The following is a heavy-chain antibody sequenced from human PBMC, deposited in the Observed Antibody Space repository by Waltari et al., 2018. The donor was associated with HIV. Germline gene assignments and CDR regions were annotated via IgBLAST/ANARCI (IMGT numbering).Heavy chain of an antibody. CDR2: IYYSGST. D-gene: IGHD4-17*01. J-gene: IGHJ3*02. CDR1: GGSISSGGYY. V-gene: IGHV4-31*03. CDR3: AIFDGNYAKFAFDY. Sequence: QVQLQESGPGLVKPSQTLSLTCTVSGGSISSGGYYWSWIRQHPGKGLEWIGYIYYSGSTSCNPSLKSRVTISVDTSKNQFSLKLSSVTAADTAVYYCAIFDGNYAKFAFDYLGPRDNGHRLF.